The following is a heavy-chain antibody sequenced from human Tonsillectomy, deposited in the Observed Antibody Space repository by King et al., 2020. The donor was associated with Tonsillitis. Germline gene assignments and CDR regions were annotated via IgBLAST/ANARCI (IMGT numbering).Heavy chain of an antibody. D-gene: IGHD4-23*01. Sequence: VQLVESGGGLVKPGGSLRLSCAASGFTFSNYYMSWIRQAPGKGLEWVSYISSSVGTIHYADSVKGRFTISRDNAKNSRYLQMNSLRAEDTAVYYCARDDYGGDYYYGMDVWGQGTTVTVSS. V-gene: IGHV3-11*01. CDR1: GFTFSNYY. CDR2: ISSSVGTI. CDR3: ARDDYGGDYYYGMDV. J-gene: IGHJ6*02.